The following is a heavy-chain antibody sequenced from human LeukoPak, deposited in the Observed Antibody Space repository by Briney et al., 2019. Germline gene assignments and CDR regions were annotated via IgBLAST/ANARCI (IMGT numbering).Heavy chain of an antibody. CDR3: ARDPAKFWSGHDY. CDR1: GFTFSSYS. D-gene: IGHD3-3*01. CDR2: ISYDGSNK. Sequence: GGSLRLSCTASGFTFSSYSMHWVRQAPGKGLEWVAVISYDGSNKYYADSVKGRFTISRDNSKNTLYVQMNSLRAEDTAVYYCARDPAKFWSGHDYWGQGTLVTVSS. J-gene: IGHJ4*02. V-gene: IGHV3-30*03.